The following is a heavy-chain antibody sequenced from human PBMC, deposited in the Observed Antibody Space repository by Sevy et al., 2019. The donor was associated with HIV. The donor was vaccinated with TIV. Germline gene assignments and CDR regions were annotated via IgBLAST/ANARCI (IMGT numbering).Heavy chain of an antibody. J-gene: IGHJ3*02. D-gene: IGHD3-3*01. CDR2: IKQDGSEK. CDR1: GFTFSSYW. CDR3: AREREDVLRFLEWLSFGAAFDI. Sequence: GGSLRLSCAASGFTFSSYWMSWVRQAPGKGLERVANIKQDGSEKYYVDSVKGRFTISRDNAKNSLYLQMNSLRAEDTAVYYCAREREDVLRFLEWLSFGAAFDIWGQGTMVTVSS. V-gene: IGHV3-7*01.